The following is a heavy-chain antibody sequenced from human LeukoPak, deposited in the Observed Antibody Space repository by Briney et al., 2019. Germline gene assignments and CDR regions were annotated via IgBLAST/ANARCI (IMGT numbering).Heavy chain of an antibody. J-gene: IGHJ2*01. D-gene: IGHD4/OR15-4a*01. CDR3: ARGVPRYFDL. V-gene: IGHV4-34*01. CDR2: IIHTGSA. Sequence: PSETLSLTCAVYGGSFSNYYWSWVRQPPGKGLEWIGEIIHTGSAHYNPSLKSRVTISVDTSKNQFSLKLTSVTAADTAVYYCARGVPRYFDLWGRGTLVTVSS. CDR1: GGSFSNYY.